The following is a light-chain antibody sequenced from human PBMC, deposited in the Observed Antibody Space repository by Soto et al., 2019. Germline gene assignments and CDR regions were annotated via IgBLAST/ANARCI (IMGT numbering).Light chain of an antibody. J-gene: IGLJ1*01. CDR1: TSDVGRYNY. CDR2: DVS. V-gene: IGLV2-14*01. CDR3: NSYTSSSTYG. Sequence: QSALTQPASVSGSPGQSITISCTGTTSDVGRYNYVSWYQQHPGKAPKLIIYDVSNRPSGVSNRFSGSKSGNTASLTISGLQAEDEADYYCNSYTSSSTYGFGTGTKLTV.